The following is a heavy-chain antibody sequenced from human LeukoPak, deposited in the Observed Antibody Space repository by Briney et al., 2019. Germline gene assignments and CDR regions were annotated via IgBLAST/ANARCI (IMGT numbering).Heavy chain of an antibody. D-gene: IGHD6-19*01. J-gene: IGHJ4*02. CDR2: ISGSGGST. Sequence: GGSLRLSCAASGFTFSDYYMSWIRQAPGKGLEWVSAISGSGGSTYYADSVKGRFTISRDNSKNTLYLQMNSLRAEDTAVYYCARDLRFVQWLGYFDYWGQGTLVTVSS. CDR1: GFTFSDYY. CDR3: ARDLRFVQWLGYFDY. V-gene: IGHV3-23*01.